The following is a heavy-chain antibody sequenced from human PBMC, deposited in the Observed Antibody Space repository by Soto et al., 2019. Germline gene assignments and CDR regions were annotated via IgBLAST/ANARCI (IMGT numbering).Heavy chain of an antibody. Sequence: GGSLRLSCAASGFTFSSYGMHWVRQAPGKGLEWVAVIWYDGSNKYYADSVKGRFTISRDNSKNTLYLQMNSLRAEDTAVYYCARGGGQGVDIVATILDYWGQGTLVTVSS. J-gene: IGHJ4*02. CDR3: ARGGGQGVDIVATILDY. CDR2: IWYDGSNK. V-gene: IGHV3-33*01. CDR1: GFTFSSYG. D-gene: IGHD5-12*01.